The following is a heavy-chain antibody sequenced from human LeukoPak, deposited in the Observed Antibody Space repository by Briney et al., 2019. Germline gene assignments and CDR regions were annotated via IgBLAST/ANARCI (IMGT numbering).Heavy chain of an antibody. CDR2: IYYSGST. D-gene: IGHD5-24*01. J-gene: IGHJ4*02. V-gene: IGHV4-59*01. Sequence: SETLSLTCTVSGGSISSYYWSWLRQPPGKGLEWIGYIYYSGSTNYNPSLKSRVTISVDTSKNQFSLKLSSVTAADTAVYYCARDRDGYNLFDYWGQGTLVTVSS. CDR1: GGSISSYY. CDR3: ARDRDGYNLFDY.